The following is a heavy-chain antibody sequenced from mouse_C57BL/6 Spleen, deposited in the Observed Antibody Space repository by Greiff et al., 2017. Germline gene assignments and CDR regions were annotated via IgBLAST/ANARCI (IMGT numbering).Heavy chain of an antibody. CDR3: AVYYGSSWNAMDY. Sequence: VKLMESGGGLVKPGGSLKLSCAASGFTFSDYGMHWVRQAPEKGLEWVAYISSGRSTIYYADTVQGRFTISRATAKNTLFLQKTSLRSESTAMYYCAVYYGSSWNAMDYWGEGTSVTVSS. D-gene: IGHD1-1*01. CDR1: GFTFSDYG. V-gene: IGHV5-17*01. CDR2: ISSGRSTI. J-gene: IGHJ4*01.